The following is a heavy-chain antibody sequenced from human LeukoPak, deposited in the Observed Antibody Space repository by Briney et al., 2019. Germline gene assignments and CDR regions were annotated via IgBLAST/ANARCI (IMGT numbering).Heavy chain of an antibody. D-gene: IGHD1-26*01. Sequence: PGGSLRLSCAASGFAFSHYTMQWVRQAPGKGLEWVAVISYDGDYKYYADSVKGRFTISRDNSKNTLYLQMNSLRAEDTAVYYCARAGRGSYSWDFDYWGQGTLVTVSS. V-gene: IGHV3-30*14. CDR3: ARAGRGSYSWDFDY. CDR1: GFAFSHYT. J-gene: IGHJ4*02. CDR2: ISYDGDYK.